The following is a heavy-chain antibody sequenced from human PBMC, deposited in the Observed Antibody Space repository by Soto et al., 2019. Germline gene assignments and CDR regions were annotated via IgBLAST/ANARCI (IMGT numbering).Heavy chain of an antibody. J-gene: IGHJ2*01. CDR3: ASTKYDSRAYEYWYLVL. CDR1: EDTFRNYA. Sequence: QVELVQSGAEVKKPGSSVKVSCQASEDTFRNYAISWVRQDPGQGLEWMGGIIPILGTANYEQKFQGRDTITADTSANKVYRELSSLRSEDTAVYYCASTKYDSRAYEYWYLVLVGRGTQVTFSS. CDR2: IIPILGTA. D-gene: IGHD3-22*01. V-gene: IGHV1-69*06.